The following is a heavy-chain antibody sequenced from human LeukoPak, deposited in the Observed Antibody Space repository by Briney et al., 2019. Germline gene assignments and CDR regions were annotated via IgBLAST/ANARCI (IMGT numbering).Heavy chain of an antibody. Sequence: SETLSLTCTVSGGSISRSSYYWGWIRQPPGKGLEWIGSIYYSGSTYYNPSLKSRVTISVDTSKNQFSLKLSSVTAADTAVYYCARVSWGSGSYYQSHFDYWGQGTLVTVSS. V-gene: IGHV4-39*01. J-gene: IGHJ4*02. D-gene: IGHD3-10*01. CDR2: IYYSGST. CDR1: GGSISRSSYY. CDR3: ARVSWGSGSYYQSHFDY.